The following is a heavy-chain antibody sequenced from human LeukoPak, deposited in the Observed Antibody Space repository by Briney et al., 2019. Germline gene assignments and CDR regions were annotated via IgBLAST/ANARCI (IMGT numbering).Heavy chain of an antibody. Sequence: GGSLRLSCAASGFTFSNCAMSWVRQAPGKGLEWVSTLGGRGVLTYYADSVRGRFTVSRDNSKSTLYLQMNSLRAEDTAVYYCARRDGSGYYALDYWGQGVLVTVSS. V-gene: IGHV3-23*01. CDR2: LGGRGVLT. CDR1: GFTFSNCA. D-gene: IGHD3-22*01. J-gene: IGHJ4*02. CDR3: ARRDGSGYYALDY.